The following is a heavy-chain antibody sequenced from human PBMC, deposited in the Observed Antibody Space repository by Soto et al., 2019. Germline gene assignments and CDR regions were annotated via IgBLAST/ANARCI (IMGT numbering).Heavy chain of an antibody. CDR3: ARVTLSSSWSNNWFDP. CDR1: GGSISSSSYY. D-gene: IGHD6-13*01. CDR2: IFYSGST. J-gene: IGHJ5*02. V-gene: IGHV4-39*01. Sequence: QLQLQESGPGLVKPTETLSLTCTVSGGSISSSSYYWGWIRQPPGKGLEWIGSIFYSGSTYYNPSLKSRVTISVDTSKNQFSLKLSSVTAADTAVYYCARVTLSSSWSNNWFDPWGQGTLFTVSS.